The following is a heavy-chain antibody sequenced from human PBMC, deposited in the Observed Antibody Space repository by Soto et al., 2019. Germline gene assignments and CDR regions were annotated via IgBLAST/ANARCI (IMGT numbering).Heavy chain of an antibody. V-gene: IGHV1-69*13. Sequence: GASVKVSCKASGGTFSSYAISWVRLAPGQGLEWMGGIIPIFGTANYAQKFQGRVTITADESTSTAYMELSSLRSEDTAVYYRARAGGSVVVVTAMDAFDIWGQGTMVTVSS. CDR3: ARAGGSVVVVTAMDAFDI. CDR1: GGTFSSYA. D-gene: IGHD2-21*02. J-gene: IGHJ3*02. CDR2: IIPIFGTA.